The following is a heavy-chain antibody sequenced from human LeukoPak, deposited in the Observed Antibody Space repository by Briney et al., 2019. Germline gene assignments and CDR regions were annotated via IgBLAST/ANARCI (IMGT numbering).Heavy chain of an antibody. CDR2: IGSAGDS. CDR3: ARGYSSGSLDY. J-gene: IGHJ4*02. Sequence: GGSLRLSCSASGFTFSSYDTHWVRQATGKGLEWVSLIGSAGDSYYLGSVKGRFTISRENAKESLYLQMNSLRAEDTAVYYCARGYSSGSLDYWGQRTLVTVSS. CDR1: GFTFSSYD. D-gene: IGHD5-18*01. V-gene: IGHV3-13*04.